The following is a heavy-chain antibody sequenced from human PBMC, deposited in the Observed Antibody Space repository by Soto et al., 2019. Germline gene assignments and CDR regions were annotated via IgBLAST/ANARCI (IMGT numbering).Heavy chain of an antibody. V-gene: IGHV4-4*02. CDR1: GDSLSSNNW. CDR2: IYHTGTT. D-gene: IGHD2-15*01. CDR3: AKDYGSTDAPHT. Sequence: QVQLQASGPGLVKPSGTLSLTCAVSGDSLSSNNWWSWVRQSPEKGLEWIGEIYHTGTTNYNPSPKGLVTIAADKSKNQFLLTLPSPTAAESAVYYWAKDYGSTDAPHTWGQGTMGTVSS. J-gene: IGHJ3*01.